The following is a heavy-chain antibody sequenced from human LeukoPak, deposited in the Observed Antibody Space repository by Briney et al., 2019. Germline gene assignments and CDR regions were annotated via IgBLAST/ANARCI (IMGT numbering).Heavy chain of an antibody. CDR1: GFTFSSCW. CDR2: ISGSGGST. J-gene: IGHJ4*02. CDR3: AKSHFEYYFDY. Sequence: PGGSLRLSCAASGFTFSSCWMHWVRQAPGKGLEWVSAISGSGGSTYYADSVKGRFTISRDNSKNTLYLQMNSLRAEDTAVYYCAKSHFEYYFDYWGQGTLVTVSS. V-gene: IGHV3-23*01.